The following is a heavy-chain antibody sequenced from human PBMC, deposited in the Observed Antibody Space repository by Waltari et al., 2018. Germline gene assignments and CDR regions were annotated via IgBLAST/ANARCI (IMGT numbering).Heavy chain of an antibody. CDR2: MYYSGHT. CDR1: GVSVNSAPYS. V-gene: IGHV4-61*01. CDR3: ARQGTMIQGAFDI. D-gene: IGHD3-10*01. Sequence: QVQPQESGPGLVKPSETLSLICPVSGVSVNSAPYSWSWIRQTPGKGLEWIGYMYYSGHTKYNPSLKSRLTISVDTSKKQVSLNLASVTAADTAMYYCARQGTMIQGAFDIWGQGTMVTVSS. J-gene: IGHJ3*02.